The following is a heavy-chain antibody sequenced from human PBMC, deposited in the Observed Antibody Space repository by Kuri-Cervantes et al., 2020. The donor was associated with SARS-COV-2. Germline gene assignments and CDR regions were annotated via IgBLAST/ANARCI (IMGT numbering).Heavy chain of an antibody. CDR1: GVSVAGGTYY. CDR3: AREGLVTAYYYYMDV. J-gene: IGHJ6*03. D-gene: IGHD5-18*01. V-gene: IGHV4-61*09. CDR2: LDTSGST. Sequence: LRLSCAVSGVSVAGGTYYWAWIRQPAGKGLEWIGHLDTSGSTTYNPSLKSRVTMSVDTSKNQFSLKLSSVTAADTAVYYCAREGLVTAYYYYMDVWGKGTTVTVSS.